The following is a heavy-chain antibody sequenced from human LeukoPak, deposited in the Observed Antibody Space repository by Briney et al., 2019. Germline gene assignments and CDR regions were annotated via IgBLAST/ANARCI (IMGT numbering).Heavy chain of an antibody. D-gene: IGHD3-10*01. CDR1: GKSFTSQW. V-gene: IGHV5-51*01. CDR3: ARRMIRGIIWAFDI. Sequence: GEFLKISWQGAGKSFTSQWHAWGRPIPGEGLELRWIIYPGDSDIRYSPSFEGQVTFSADKSISTAYLQWSSLKASDTAMYYCARRMIRGIIWAFDIWGQGTMVTVSS. CDR2: IYPGDSDI. J-gene: IGHJ3*02.